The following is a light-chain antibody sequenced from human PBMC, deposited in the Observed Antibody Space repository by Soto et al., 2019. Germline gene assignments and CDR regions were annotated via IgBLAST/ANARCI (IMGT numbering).Light chain of an antibody. CDR2: GAS. CDR1: QSVSNNY. V-gene: IGKV3-20*01. CDR3: QQYGSSGT. J-gene: IGKJ1*01. Sequence: EIVLTQSPGTLSLSPGERATLSCRASQSVSNNYLAWYQQKPGQAPRLLIYGASNRATGIPDRFSGSGTDFTLTISRLEPEDFAVYYCQQYGSSGTFGQGTKVEIK.